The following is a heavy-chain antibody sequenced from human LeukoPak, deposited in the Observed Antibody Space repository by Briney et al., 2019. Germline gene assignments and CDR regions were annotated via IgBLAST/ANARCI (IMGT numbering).Heavy chain of an antibody. V-gene: IGHV4-61*01. CDR1: GGSISSSSYY. Sequence: KPSETLSLTCTVSGGSISSSSYYWSWIRQPPGKGLEWSAYIYYSGSTNYNPSLKSRVTISVDTSKNQFSLKLSSVTAADTAVYYCARINYDSSGYYPYYYGMDVWGQGTTVTVSS. J-gene: IGHJ6*02. D-gene: IGHD3-22*01. CDR2: IYYSGST. CDR3: ARINYDSSGYYPYYYGMDV.